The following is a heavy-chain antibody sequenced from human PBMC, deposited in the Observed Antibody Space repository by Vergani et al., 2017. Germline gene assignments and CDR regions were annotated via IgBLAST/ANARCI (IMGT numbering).Heavy chain of an antibody. J-gene: IGHJ6*03. Sequence: QVHLVESGGGVVQPGRSLRLSCVVSGFTSSYYGMHWVRQAPGKGLEWVAVISYDGTQKYYADSVKGRFTISRDNAKNSLYLQMNSLRAEDTAVYYCARSDYIAARSVYYYMDVWGKGTTVTVSS. CDR3: ARSDYIAARSVYYYMDV. D-gene: IGHD6-6*01. CDR1: GFTSSYYG. CDR2: ISYDGTQK. V-gene: IGHV3-30*03.